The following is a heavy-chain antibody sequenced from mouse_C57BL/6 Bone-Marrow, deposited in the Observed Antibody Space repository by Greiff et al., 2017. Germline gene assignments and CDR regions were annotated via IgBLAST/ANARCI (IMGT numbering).Heavy chain of an antibody. CDR1: GYSFTGYY. Sequence: VQLQQSGPELVKPGASVKISCKASGYSFTGYYMNWVKQSPEKSLEWIGEINPSTGGTTYNQKFKAKATLTVDKSSSTAYMQLKSLTSEDSAVYDCARSGTAHATSWFAYWGRGTRVTVSA. J-gene: IGHJ3*01. D-gene: IGHD3-2*02. CDR3: ARSGTAHATSWFAY. V-gene: IGHV1-42*01. CDR2: INPSTGGT.